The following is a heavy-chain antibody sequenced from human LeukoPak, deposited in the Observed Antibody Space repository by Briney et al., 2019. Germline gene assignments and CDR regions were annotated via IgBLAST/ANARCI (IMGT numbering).Heavy chain of an antibody. CDR3: ATATVTHTRDP. V-gene: IGHV1-2*02. D-gene: IGHD1-1*01. Sequence: ASVKVSCQTSGYTFSDFYLNWVRQAPGQGLEWMGWINPYRGTLISAQSLQGRLTMTWDTSTGTAYMELTRLTSDDTAVYYCATATVTHTRDPWGQGTLVTVSS. CDR1: GYTFSDFY. J-gene: IGHJ5*02. CDR2: INPYRGTL.